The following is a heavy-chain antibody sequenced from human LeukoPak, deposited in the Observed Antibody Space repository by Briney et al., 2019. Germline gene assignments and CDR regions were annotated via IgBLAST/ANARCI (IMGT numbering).Heavy chain of an antibody. J-gene: IGHJ4*02. CDR3: AKGDFGVVTTGYYFDY. CDR2: ISGSGGST. D-gene: IGHD3-3*01. V-gene: IGHV3-23*01. Sequence: PGGSLRLSCAASGFTFSSYAMSWVRQAPGKGLEWVSAISGSGGSTYYADSVKGRFTISRDNSKNTLYLQMNSLRAEDTAVYYCAKGDFGVVTTGYYFDYWGQGTLVTVSS. CDR1: GFTFSSYA.